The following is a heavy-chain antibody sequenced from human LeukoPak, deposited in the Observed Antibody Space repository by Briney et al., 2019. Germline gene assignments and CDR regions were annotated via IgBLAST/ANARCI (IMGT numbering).Heavy chain of an antibody. J-gene: IGHJ5*02. CDR2: IYYSGST. V-gene: IGHV4-39*01. CDR3: ARPTVTSYNWFDP. D-gene: IGHD4-17*01. Sequence: PSETLSLTCTVSGGSISSSSYSWGWIRQPPGKGLEWIGSIYYSGSTSYNPSLKSRVTISVHTSKNQFSLQPSSVTAADTAVYYCARPTVTSYNWFDPWGQGTLVTVSS. CDR1: GGSISSSSYS.